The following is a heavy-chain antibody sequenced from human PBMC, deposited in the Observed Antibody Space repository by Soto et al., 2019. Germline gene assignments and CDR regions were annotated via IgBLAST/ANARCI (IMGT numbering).Heavy chain of an antibody. CDR2: VNTYNGNT. V-gene: IGHV1-18*01. CDR3: ARAQTPTESDH. J-gene: IGHJ4*02. CDR1: GYTFTNYG. Sequence: QVQLVQSGAEVKKPGASVKVSCKASGYTFTNYGITWVRQAPGQGLEWMGWVNTYNGNTNYAQKVQDRVTMTTDTSTNTAYMELKSLRSDDTAVYFCARAQTPTESDHWGQGTLVTVSS. D-gene: IGHD4-4*01.